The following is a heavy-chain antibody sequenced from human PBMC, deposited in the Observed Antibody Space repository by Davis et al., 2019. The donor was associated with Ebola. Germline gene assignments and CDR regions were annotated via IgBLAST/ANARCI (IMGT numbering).Heavy chain of an antibody. CDR3: ARTPMYSSSWYCWFDP. CDR1: GGSISSSSYY. Sequence: SETLSLTCTVSGGSISSSSYYWGWIRQPPGKGLEWIGYIYYSGSTNYNPSLKSRVTISVDTSKNQFSLKLSSVTAADTAVYYCARTPMYSSSWYCWFDPWGQGTLVTVSS. CDR2: IYYSGST. J-gene: IGHJ5*02. V-gene: IGHV4-61*05. D-gene: IGHD6-13*01.